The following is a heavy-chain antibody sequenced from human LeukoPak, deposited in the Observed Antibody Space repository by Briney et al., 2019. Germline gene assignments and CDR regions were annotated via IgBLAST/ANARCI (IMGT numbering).Heavy chain of an antibody. CDR1: GGSVSSGSYY. V-gene: IGHV4-61*01. CDR2: IYYSGSI. Sequence: SETLSLTCTVSGGSVSSGSYYWSWIRQPPGKGLEWIGYIYYSGSINYNPSLKSRVTISVDTSKNQFSLKLSSVTAADTAVYYCASQGWELATITDYWGQGTLVTVSS. J-gene: IGHJ4*02. CDR3: ASQGWELATITDY. D-gene: IGHD1-26*01.